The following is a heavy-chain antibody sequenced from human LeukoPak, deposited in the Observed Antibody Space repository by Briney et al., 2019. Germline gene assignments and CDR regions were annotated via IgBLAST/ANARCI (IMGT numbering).Heavy chain of an antibody. J-gene: IGHJ4*02. V-gene: IGHV3-30*18. CDR3: AKDSYRGYSYGYLDY. CDR1: GFTFSSYG. CDR2: ISYDGRNK. D-gene: IGHD5-18*01. Sequence: PGGSLRLSCAASGFTFSSYGMHWVRQAPGKGLEWVAVISYDGRNKYYADSVKGRFTISRDNSKNTLYLQMNSLRAEDTAVYYCAKDSYRGYSYGYLDYWGQGTLVTVSS.